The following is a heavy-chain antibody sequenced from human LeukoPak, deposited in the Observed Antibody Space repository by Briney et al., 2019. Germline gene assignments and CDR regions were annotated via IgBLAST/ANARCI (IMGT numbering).Heavy chain of an antibody. CDR1: RFTFRDYR. CDR3: ARDGRLPLDGGTFDY. D-gene: IGHD3-16*01. J-gene: IGHJ4*02. Sequence: GGSLRLSCVASRFTFRDYRMTWVRQAPGKGLEWVSSISSSSSYIYYADSVKGRFTISRDNAKNSLYLQVNSLRAEDTAVYYCARDGRLPLDGGTFDYWGQGTLVTVSS. CDR2: ISSSSSYI. V-gene: IGHV3-21*01.